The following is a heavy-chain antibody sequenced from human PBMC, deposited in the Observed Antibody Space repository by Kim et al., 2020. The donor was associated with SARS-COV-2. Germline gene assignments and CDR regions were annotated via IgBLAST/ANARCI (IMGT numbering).Heavy chain of an antibody. CDR2: MNTDGSII. D-gene: IGHD3-16*01. Sequence: GGSLRLSCAASGFTFSSYEMNWVRQAPGKGLEWISYMNTDGSIIYYADSVKGRFTISRDNAKNSLYLQMNSLRAEDTAVYYCARVLGVRGRVDHWGQGVLVTVSS. J-gene: IGHJ4*02. CDR3: ARVLGVRGRVDH. V-gene: IGHV3-48*03. CDR1: GFTFSSYE.